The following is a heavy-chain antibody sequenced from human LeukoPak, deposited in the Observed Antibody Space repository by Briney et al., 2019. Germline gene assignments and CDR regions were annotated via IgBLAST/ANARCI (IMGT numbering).Heavy chain of an antibody. CDR1: GGSFSGYY. J-gene: IGHJ5*02. CDR2: INHSGST. D-gene: IGHD6-19*01. CDR3: ARAKWLVRNWFDP. V-gene: IGHV4-34*01. Sequence: LETLSLTCAVHGGSFSGYYWSWIRQPPGKGLEWIGEINHSGSTNYNPSLKSRVTISVDTSKNQFSLKLSSVTAADTAVYYCARAKWLVRNWFDPWGQGTLVTVSS.